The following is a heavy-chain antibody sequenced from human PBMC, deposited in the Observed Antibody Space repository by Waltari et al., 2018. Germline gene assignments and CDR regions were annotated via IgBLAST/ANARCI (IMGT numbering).Heavy chain of an antibody. V-gene: IGHV3-33*01. J-gene: IGHJ1*01. CDR3: ARDFQH. Sequence: QVQLVESGGGVVQPGRSLRLSCAASGFTFSSYGMHWVRQAPGKGLEWVAVIRYDGSNKYYADFGKGRFTISRDNSKNTLDLQMNSLRAEDTAVYYCARDFQHWGQGTLVTVSS. CDR1: GFTFSSYG. CDR2: IRYDGSNK.